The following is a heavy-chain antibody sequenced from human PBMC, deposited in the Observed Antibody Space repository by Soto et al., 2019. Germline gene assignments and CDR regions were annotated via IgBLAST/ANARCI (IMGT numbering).Heavy chain of an antibody. J-gene: IGHJ5*02. D-gene: IGHD2-15*01. CDR3: ARGYTGYCSGGTCYWFDP. CDR2: ISSSASHI. V-gene: IGHV3-21*01. Sequence: GSLILSCAASGLSFNSYSMNWVRQAPGKALEWVSSISSSASHINYADSVKGRFTISRDNAKKSLYLQMNSLRAEDTAVYYCARGYTGYCSGGTCYWFDPWGQGTLVTVSS. CDR1: GLSFNSYS.